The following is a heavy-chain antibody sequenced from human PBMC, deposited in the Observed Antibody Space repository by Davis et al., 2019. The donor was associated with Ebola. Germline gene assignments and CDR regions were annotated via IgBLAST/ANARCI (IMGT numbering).Heavy chain of an antibody. CDR1: GGTFSSYA. CDR3: ARVSRAARIHLDY. Sequence: SVKVSCKASGGTFSSYAISWVRQAPGQGLEWMGGIIPIFGTANYAQKFQGRVTITADESTSTAYMELSSLRSEDTAVYYCARVSRAARIHLDYWGQGTLVTVSS. V-gene: IGHV1-69*13. D-gene: IGHD6-6*01. J-gene: IGHJ4*02. CDR2: IIPIFGTA.